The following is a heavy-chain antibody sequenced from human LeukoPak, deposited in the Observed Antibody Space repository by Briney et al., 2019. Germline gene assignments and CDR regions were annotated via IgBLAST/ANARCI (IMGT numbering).Heavy chain of an antibody. CDR2: IYHTGST. Sequence: KPSETLSLTCAVSGYSISSGYYWGGIRQPPGKGLEWIGSIYHTGSTYYNPSLKSRVTISVDTSKNQFSLKLSSVTAADTAVYYWACCSGGTCYGGWFDAWGQGTLVTVSS. J-gene: IGHJ5*02. V-gene: IGHV4-38-2*01. CDR1: GYSISSGYY. CDR3: ACCSGGTCYGGWFDA. D-gene: IGHD2-15*01.